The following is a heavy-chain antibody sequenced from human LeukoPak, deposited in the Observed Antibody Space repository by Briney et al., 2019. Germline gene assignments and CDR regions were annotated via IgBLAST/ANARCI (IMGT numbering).Heavy chain of an antibody. CDR3: AREGSSSWAGFDY. J-gene: IGHJ4*02. CDR2: ISSSGSTI. V-gene: IGHV3-48*03. CDR1: GFTFSSYE. Sequence: PGGSLRLSCAASGFTFSSYEMNWVRQAPGKGLEWLSYISSSGSTIYYADFVKGRFTISRDNAKNSLYLQMNSLRAEDTAVYYCAREGSSSWAGFDYWGQGTLVTVSS. D-gene: IGHD6-13*01.